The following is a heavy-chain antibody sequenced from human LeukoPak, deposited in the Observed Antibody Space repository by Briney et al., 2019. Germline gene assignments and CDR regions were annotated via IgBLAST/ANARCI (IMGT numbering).Heavy chain of an antibody. CDR2: IGSSSSYI. D-gene: IGHD2-21*01. V-gene: IGHV3-21*01. CDR1: GFTFSSYS. Sequence: GGSLRLSCAASGFTFSSYSMNWVRQAPGKGLEWVSSIGSSSSYIYYADSVKGRFTISRDNAKNSLYLQMNSLRAEDTAVYYCAKYCGGDCYGMDVWGQGTTVTVSS. CDR3: AKYCGGDCYGMDV. J-gene: IGHJ6*02.